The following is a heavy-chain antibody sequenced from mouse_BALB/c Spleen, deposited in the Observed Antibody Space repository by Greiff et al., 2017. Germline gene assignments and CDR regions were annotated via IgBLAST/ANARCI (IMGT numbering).Heavy chain of an antibody. Sequence: QVHVKQPGAELVKPGASVKMSCKASGYTFTSYWINWVKQSPGQGLEWIGDIYPGRGITNYNEKFKSKATLTLDTASSTAYMQLSSLTSEDSAVYYCSSRPSAGYWAPMDYWGQGTSVTVSS. CDR1: GYTFTSYW. CDR2: IYPGRGIT. J-gene: IGHJ4*01. D-gene: IGHD3-1*01. CDR3: SSRPSAGYWAPMDY. V-gene: IGHV1-55*01.